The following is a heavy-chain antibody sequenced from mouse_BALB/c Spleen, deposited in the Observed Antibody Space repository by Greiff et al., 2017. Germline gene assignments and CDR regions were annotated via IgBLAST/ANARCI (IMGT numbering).Heavy chain of an antibody. J-gene: IGHJ2*01. D-gene: IGHD2-1*01. CDR3: ARGGNYDD. CDR1: GYSFTGYY. Sequence: EVQLQESGPELVKPGASVKISCKASGYSFTGYYMHWVKQSHVKSLEWIGRINPYNGATSYNQNFKDKASLTVAKSSRTAYMARHSLTSEDSAVYYCARGGNYDDWGQGTTLTVAA. CDR2: INPYNGAT. V-gene: IGHV1-31*01.